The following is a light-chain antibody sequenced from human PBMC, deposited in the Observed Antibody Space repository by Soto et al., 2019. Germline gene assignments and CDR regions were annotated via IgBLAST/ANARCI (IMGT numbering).Light chain of an antibody. J-gene: IGKJ3*01. CDR1: QDISNY. V-gene: IGKV1-33*01. CDR2: DAS. CDR3: QQYANLPPFT. Sequence: DIQMTQSPSSLSASVGDRVTITCLASQDISNYLNWYQQKPGKAPKLLIYDASNLETGVPSRFSGSGSGTDFTFTISSLQPEDIATYYCQQYANLPPFTFGPGTKVDIK.